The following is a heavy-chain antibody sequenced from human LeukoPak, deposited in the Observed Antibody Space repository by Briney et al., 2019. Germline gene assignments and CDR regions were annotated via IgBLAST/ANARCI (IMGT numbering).Heavy chain of an antibody. V-gene: IGHV3-7*01. CDR3: ARQGWDSVVVVAANDY. CDR2: IKQDGSEK. CDR1: GFIFSNYW. J-gene: IGHJ4*02. Sequence: PGGSLRLSCAASGFIFSNYWMSWVRQAPGKGLEWVANIKQDGSEKYYVDSVKGRFTISRDNATNSLYLQMNSLRAEDTAVYYCARQGWDSVVVVAANDYWGQGTLVTVSS. D-gene: IGHD2-15*01.